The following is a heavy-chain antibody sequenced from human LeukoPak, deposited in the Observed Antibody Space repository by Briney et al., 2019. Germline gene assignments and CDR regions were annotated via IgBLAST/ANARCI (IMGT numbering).Heavy chain of an antibody. Sequence: SETLSLTRTVSGGSISSGDYYWRWLRQPPGTGLEWLGYIYYSGSTYYNPSLKSRVTISVDTSKNQFSLKLSSVTAADTAVYYCARVGYSSSWYDAFDIWGQGTMVTVSS. J-gene: IGHJ3*02. CDR2: IYYSGST. V-gene: IGHV4-30-4*08. CDR3: ARVGYSSSWYDAFDI. CDR1: GGSISSGDYY. D-gene: IGHD6-13*01.